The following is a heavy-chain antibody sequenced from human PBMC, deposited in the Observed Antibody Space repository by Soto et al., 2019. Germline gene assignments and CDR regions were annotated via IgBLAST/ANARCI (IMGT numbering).Heavy chain of an antibody. V-gene: IGHV2-5*02. J-gene: IGHJ5*02. D-gene: IGHD3-22*01. Sequence: SGPTLVNPTQTLPLTCTFSGFSLSTSGVGVGWIRQPPGKALEWLALIYWDDDKRYSPSLKSRLTITKDTSKNQVVLTMTNMDRVDTATYCCAHRSYDSSPRWVDPWGQGTLVSVSS. CDR2: IYWDDDK. CDR3: AHRSYDSSPRWVDP. CDR1: GFSLSTSGVG.